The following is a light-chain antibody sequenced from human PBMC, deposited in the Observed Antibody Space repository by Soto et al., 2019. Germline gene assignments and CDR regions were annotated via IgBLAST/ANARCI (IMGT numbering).Light chain of an antibody. CDR1: SSNIGSNP. V-gene: IGLV1-44*01. CDR2: NNN. J-gene: IGLJ2*01. CDR3: AAWDDSLNGVL. Sequence: QSVLTQPPSASGTPGQRVTISCSGSSSNIGSNPVHWYQQVPGTAPKLLIHNNNQRPSGVPARFSGSKSGTSASLAISGLQSEEEADYYCAAWDDSLNGVLFGGGTKLTVL.